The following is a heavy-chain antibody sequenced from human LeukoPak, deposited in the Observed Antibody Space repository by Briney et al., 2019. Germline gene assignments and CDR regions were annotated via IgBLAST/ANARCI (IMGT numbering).Heavy chain of an antibody. Sequence: GGSLRLSCAASGFTFSSYSMNWVRQAPGKGLEWVSGISGSGGSTYYADSVKGRFTISRDNSKNTLYLQMNSLRAEDTAVYYCAKIVLSVAGTGVRYFDYWGQGTLVTVSS. J-gene: IGHJ4*02. CDR2: ISGSGGST. D-gene: IGHD6-19*01. V-gene: IGHV3-23*01. CDR1: GFTFSSYS. CDR3: AKIVLSVAGTGVRYFDY.